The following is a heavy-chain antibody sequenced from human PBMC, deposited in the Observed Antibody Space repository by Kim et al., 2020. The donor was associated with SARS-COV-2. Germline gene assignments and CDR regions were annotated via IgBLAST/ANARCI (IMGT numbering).Heavy chain of an antibody. CDR2: IRHDASAK. V-gene: IGHV3-7*03. Sequence: GGSLRLSCTASGFTFNTYWITWVRQAPGKGLEWVANIRHDASAKYYVASVKGRFTFSRDNAKNSVYLQMNTLRAEDTAFYYWARSSSSFQYHGTDVWGQG. CDR1: GFTFNTYW. D-gene: IGHD6-13*01. CDR3: ARSSSSFQYHGTDV. J-gene: IGHJ6*02.